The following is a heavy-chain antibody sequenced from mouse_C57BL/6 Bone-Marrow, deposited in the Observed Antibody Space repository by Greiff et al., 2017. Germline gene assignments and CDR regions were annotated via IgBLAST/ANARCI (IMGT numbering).Heavy chain of an antibody. Sequence: VQLQQSGPELVKPGASVKMSCKASGYTFTDYNMHWVKQSHGKSLEWIGYINPNNGGTSYNQKFKGKATLTVNKSSSTAYMELRSLTSEDSAVYYCARRYYYGSSCFAYWGQGTLVTVSA. CDR3: ARRYYYGSSCFAY. J-gene: IGHJ3*01. V-gene: IGHV1-22*01. CDR1: GYTFTDYN. CDR2: INPNNGGT. D-gene: IGHD1-1*01.